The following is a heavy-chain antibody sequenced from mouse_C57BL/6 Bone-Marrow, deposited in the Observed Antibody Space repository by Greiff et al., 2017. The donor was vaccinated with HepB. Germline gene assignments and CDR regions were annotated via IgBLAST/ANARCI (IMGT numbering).Heavy chain of an antibody. Sequence: QVTLKVSGPGILQPSQTLSLTCSFSGFSLSTFGMGVGWIRQPSGKGLEWLAHIWWDDDKYYNPALKSRLTISKDTSKNQVFLKIANVDTADTATYYCARRGYDYGSSYGGYYAMDYWGQGTSVTVSS. CDR3: ARRGYDYGSSYGGYYAMDY. D-gene: IGHD1-1*01. J-gene: IGHJ4*01. CDR1: GFSLSTFGMG. CDR2: IWWDDDK. V-gene: IGHV8-8*01.